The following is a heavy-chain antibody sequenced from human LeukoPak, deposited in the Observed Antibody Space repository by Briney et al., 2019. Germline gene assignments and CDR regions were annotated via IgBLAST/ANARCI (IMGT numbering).Heavy chain of an antibody. D-gene: IGHD1-26*01. V-gene: IGHV1-24*01. CDR2: FDPEDGET. CDR3: ARVGIASIVGGVNY. CDR1: GYTLTELS. J-gene: IGHJ4*02. Sequence: ASVKVSCKVSGYTLTELSMHWVRQAPGKGLEWMGGFDPEDGETIYAQKFQGRVTMTTDTSTSTAYMELRSLRSDDTAVYYCARVGIASIVGGVNYWGQGTLVTVSS.